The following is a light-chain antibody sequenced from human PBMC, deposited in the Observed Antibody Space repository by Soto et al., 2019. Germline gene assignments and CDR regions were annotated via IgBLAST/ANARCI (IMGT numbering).Light chain of an antibody. Sequence: EIVMTQSPATLSVSPGERATLSCRASQSVSRNVAWYQQKPGQAPRLLIHDASTRATGISVRFSGSGSGTAFTLTIGSLQTEDFAVYYCQQYNNWLWTFGQGTKVEIK. V-gene: IGKV3-15*01. J-gene: IGKJ1*01. CDR1: QSVSRN. CDR2: DAS. CDR3: QQYNNWLWT.